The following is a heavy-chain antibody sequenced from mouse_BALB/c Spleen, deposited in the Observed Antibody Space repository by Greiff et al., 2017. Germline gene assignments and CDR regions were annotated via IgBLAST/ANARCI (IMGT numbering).Heavy chain of an antibody. V-gene: IGHV5-17*02. CDR3: ARGGLYRYDEGAWLAY. D-gene: IGHD2-14*01. Sequence: EVQLEESGGGLVQPGGSRKLSCAASGFTFSSFGMHWVRQAPEKGLEWVAYISSGSSTIYYADTVKGRFTISRDNPKNTLFLQMTSLRSEDTAMYSCARGGLYRYDEGAWLAYWGQGTLVTVSA. CDR1: GFTFSSFG. CDR2: ISSGSSTI. J-gene: IGHJ3*01.